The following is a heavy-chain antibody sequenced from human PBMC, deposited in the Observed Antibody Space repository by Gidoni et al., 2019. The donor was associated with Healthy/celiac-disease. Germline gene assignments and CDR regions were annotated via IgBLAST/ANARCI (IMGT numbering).Heavy chain of an antibody. CDR1: GFSLSTSGMC. CDR2: IDWDDDK. V-gene: IGHV2-70*01. Sequence: QVTLRESGPALVKPTQTLTLTCTFSGFSLSTSGMCVSWIRQPPGKALEWLALIDWDDDKYYSTSLKTRLTISKDTSKNQVVLTMTNRDPVDTATYYCARILSGSSQGAFDIWGQGTMVTVSS. CDR3: ARILSGSSQGAFDI. D-gene: IGHD1-26*01. J-gene: IGHJ3*02.